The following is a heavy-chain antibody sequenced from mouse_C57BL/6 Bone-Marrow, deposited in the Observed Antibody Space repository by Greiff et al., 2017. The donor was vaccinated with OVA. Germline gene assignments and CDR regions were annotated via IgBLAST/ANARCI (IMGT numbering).Heavy chain of an antibody. D-gene: IGHD2-3*01. CDR3: AGLLYDGYYGTWFAY. V-gene: IGHV1-53*01. Sequence: VQLQQPGTELVKPGASVKLSCKASGYTFTSYWMHWVKQRPGQGLEWIENINPSNGGTNYNEKFKSKATLTVDKSSSTAYMQLSSLTSEDSAVYYCAGLLYDGYYGTWFAYWGQGTLVTVSA. CDR2: INPSNGGT. J-gene: IGHJ3*01. CDR1: GYTFTSYW.